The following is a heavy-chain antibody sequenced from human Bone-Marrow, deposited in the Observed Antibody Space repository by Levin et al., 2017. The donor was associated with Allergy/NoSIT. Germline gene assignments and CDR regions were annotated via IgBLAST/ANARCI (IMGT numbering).Heavy chain of an antibody. CDR3: ARAKWGYDWEGDAFDI. J-gene: IGHJ3*02. V-gene: IGHV1-2*02. CDR2: INPNSGGT. D-gene: IGHD5-12*01. Sequence: ASVKVSCKASGYTFTGYYMHWVRQAPGQGLEWMGWINPNSGGTNYAQKFQGRVTMTRDTSISTAYMELSRLRSDDTAVYYCARAKWGYDWEGDAFDIWGQGTMVTVSS. CDR1: GYTFTGYY.